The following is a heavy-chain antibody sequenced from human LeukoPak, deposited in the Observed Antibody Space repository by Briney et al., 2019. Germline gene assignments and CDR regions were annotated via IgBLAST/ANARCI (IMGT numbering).Heavy chain of an antibody. J-gene: IGHJ4*02. CDR3: AGALGHYYDSSGLND. Sequence: RASVKVSCKASGYTFTSYGISWVRQAPGQGLEWMGWISAYNGNTNYAQKLQGRVTMTTDTSTSTAYMELRSLRSDDTAVYYCAGALGHYYDSSGLNDWGQGTLVTVSS. CDR1: GYTFTSYG. CDR2: ISAYNGNT. V-gene: IGHV1-18*01. D-gene: IGHD3-22*01.